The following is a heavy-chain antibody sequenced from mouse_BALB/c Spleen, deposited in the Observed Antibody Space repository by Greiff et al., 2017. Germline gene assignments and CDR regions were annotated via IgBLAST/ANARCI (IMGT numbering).Heavy chain of an antibody. CDR2: IWRGGST. V-gene: IGHV2-5-1*01. Sequence: QVQLQQSGPSLVQPSQSLSITCTVSGFSLTSYGLHWVRQSPGKGLEWLGVIWRGGSTDYNAAFMSRLSITKDNSKSQVFFKMNSLQADDTAIYYCAKKGGNYYGSRERYYAMDYWGQGTSVTVSS. CDR3: AKKGGNYYGSRERYYAMDY. CDR1: GFSLTSYG. J-gene: IGHJ4*01. D-gene: IGHD1-1*01.